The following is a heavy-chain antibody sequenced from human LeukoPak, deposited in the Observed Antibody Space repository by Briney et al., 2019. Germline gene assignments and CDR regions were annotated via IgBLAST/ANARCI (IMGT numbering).Heavy chain of an antibody. V-gene: IGHV4-39*01. CDR1: GFTFSDYY. Sequence: GSLRLSCAASGFTFSDYYMSWIRQPPGKGLEWIGSIYYSGSTYYNPSLKSRVTISVDTSKNQFSLKLSSVTAADTAVYYCARHGLDGSGSSGWFDPWGQGTLVTVSS. CDR2: IYYSGST. J-gene: IGHJ5*02. D-gene: IGHD3-10*01. CDR3: ARHGLDGSGSSGWFDP.